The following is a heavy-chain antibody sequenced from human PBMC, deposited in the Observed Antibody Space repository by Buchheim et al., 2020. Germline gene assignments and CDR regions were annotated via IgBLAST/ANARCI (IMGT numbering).Heavy chain of an antibody. CDR3: ASCIVTAPYYYYGMDV. D-gene: IGHD3-16*02. J-gene: IGHJ6*02. CDR1: GFTFSSYW. CDR2: IKQDGSEK. Sequence: EVQLVESGGGLVQPGGSLRLSCAASGFTFSSYWMSWVRQAPGKGLEWVANIKQDGSEKYYVDSVKGRFTISRDNAKNSLYLQMNSLRAEDTAVYYCASCIVTAPYYYYGMDVWGQGTT. V-gene: IGHV3-7*01.